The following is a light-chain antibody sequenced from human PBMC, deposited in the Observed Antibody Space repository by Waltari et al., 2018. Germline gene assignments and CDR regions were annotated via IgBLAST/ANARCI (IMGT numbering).Light chain of an antibody. CDR1: SSNIGAGYD. Sequence: QSVLAQPPSVSGAPGQRVTVSCTGSSSNIGAGYDVHWYQQLPGTAPKLLIYAYTNRPSGVPDRCSGSKSGSSASLAITGLQADDAADYYCQSYDSSLGGYVFGTGTKVTVL. CDR3: QSYDSSLGGYV. CDR2: AYT. J-gene: IGLJ1*01. V-gene: IGLV1-40*01.